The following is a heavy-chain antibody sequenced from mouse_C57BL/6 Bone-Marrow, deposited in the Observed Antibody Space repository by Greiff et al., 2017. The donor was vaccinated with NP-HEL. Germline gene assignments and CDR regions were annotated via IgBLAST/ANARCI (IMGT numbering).Heavy chain of an antibody. CDR1: GFTFSSYA. D-gene: IGHD1-1*01. J-gene: IGHJ2*01. CDR3: ARDRGGYYGRDYFDY. V-gene: IGHV5-4*01. Sequence: DVQLVESGGGLVKPGGSLKLSCAASGFTFSSYAMSWVRQTPEKRLEWVATISDGGSYTYYPDNVKGRFTISRDNAKNNLYLQMSHLKSEDTAMYYCARDRGGYYGRDYFDYWGQGTTLTVSS. CDR2: ISDGGSYT.